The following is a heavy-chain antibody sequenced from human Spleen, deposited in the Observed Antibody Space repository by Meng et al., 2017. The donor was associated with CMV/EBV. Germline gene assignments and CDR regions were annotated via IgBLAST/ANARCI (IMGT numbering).Heavy chain of an antibody. V-gene: IGHV3-30*04. CDR3: AREGEYCSGGNCYFGDY. Sequence: FTFSNYAIHWVRQAPGQGLEWVAVISYDGRNKYYADSVKGRFTISRDNSKNTLYLQMHSLRGDDTAVYYCAREGEYCSGGNCYFGDYWGQGTLVTVSS. D-gene: IGHD2-15*01. CDR2: ISYDGRNK. CDR1: FTFSNYA. J-gene: IGHJ4*02.